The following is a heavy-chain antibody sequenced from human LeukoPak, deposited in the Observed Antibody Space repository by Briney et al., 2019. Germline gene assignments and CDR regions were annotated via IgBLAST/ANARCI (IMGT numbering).Heavy chain of an antibody. J-gene: IGHJ4*02. CDR2: IWYDGSNK. CDR3: ARGRGADYGGNSGYFDY. V-gene: IGHV3-33*01. CDR1: GFTFSGFG. Sequence: GGSLRLSCAASGFTFSGFGMHWVRQAPGKGLEWVAVIWYDGSNKYYADSVKGRFTISRDNPKNTLYVQMNSPRAEDTAVYYCARGRGADYGGNSGYFDYWGQGTLVTVSS. D-gene: IGHD4-23*01.